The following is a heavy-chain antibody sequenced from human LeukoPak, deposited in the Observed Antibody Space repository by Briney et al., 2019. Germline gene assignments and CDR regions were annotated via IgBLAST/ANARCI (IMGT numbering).Heavy chain of an antibody. CDR3: ARGGEMATYAFDI. Sequence: PSETLSLTCAVYGGSFSGYYWSWIRQPPGKGLEWIGEINHSGSTNYNPSLKSRVTISVDTSKNQFSLKLSSVTAADTAVYYCARGGEMATYAFDIWGQGTMVTVSS. V-gene: IGHV4-34*01. CDR1: GGSFSGYY. D-gene: IGHD5-12*01. J-gene: IGHJ3*02. CDR2: INHSGST.